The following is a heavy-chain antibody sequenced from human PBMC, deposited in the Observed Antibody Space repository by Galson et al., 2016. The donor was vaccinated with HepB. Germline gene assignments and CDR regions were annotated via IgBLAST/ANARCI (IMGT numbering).Heavy chain of an antibody. CDR3: ASGGRRVPFDY. D-gene: IGHD2-2*01. V-gene: IGHV4-39*07. CDR2: IYHSGST. CDR1: GGSIDTVAFY. J-gene: IGHJ4*02. Sequence: SETLSLTCTLSGGSIDTVAFYWAWIRQTPGKGLEWIGEIYHSGSTRYNTSLKSRVTISLDESKNHLSLKLTSVTAADTAVYYCASGGRRVPFDYWGQGTLVTVSS.